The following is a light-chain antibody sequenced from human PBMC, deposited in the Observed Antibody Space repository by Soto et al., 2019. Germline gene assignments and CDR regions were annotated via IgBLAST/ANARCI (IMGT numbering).Light chain of an antibody. CDR3: SSFADRNNWV. Sequence: QSALTQPPSASGSPGQSVTISCTGTSSDIGGYDHVSWYQQHPGKAPKLIIYEVDKRPSGVPDRFSGSKSANTASLTVSGLQAEDEADYYCSSFADRNNWVFGTGTKLTVL. J-gene: IGLJ1*01. V-gene: IGLV2-8*01. CDR1: SSDIGGYDH. CDR2: EVD.